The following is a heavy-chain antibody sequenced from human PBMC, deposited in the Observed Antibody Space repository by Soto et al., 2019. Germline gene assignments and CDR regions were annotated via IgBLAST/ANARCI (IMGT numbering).Heavy chain of an antibody. CDR1: GGSISSSNW. V-gene: IGHV4-4*02. CDR2: IYHSGST. CDR3: ARHRYDSGYYSAQGIDI. Sequence: PSETLSLTCAVSGGSISSSNWWSWVRQPPGKGLEWIGEIYHSGSTNYNPSLKSRVTISVDKSKNQFSLKLSSVTAADTAVYYCARHRYDSGYYSAQGIDIWGQGTMVTVSS. D-gene: IGHD5-12*01. J-gene: IGHJ3*02.